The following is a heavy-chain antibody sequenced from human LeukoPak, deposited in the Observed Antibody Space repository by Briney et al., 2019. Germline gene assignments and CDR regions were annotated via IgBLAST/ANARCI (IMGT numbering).Heavy chain of an antibody. CDR3: ARVTGTYFDY. J-gene: IGHJ4*02. Sequence: ASVKVSCKTSGYTFTNYVIHWVRQAPGQRLEWMAWIKAGNGNTKYSQKFQGRVTITRDTSANTAYMELSSLRSEDTAVYYCARVTGTYFDYWGQGTLVTVSS. D-gene: IGHD3-9*01. CDR1: GYTFTNYV. V-gene: IGHV1-3*01. CDR2: IKAGNGNT.